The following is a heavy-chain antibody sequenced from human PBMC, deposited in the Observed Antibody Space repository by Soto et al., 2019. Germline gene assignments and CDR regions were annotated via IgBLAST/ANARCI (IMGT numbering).Heavy chain of an antibody. CDR1: GGSISSSSYY. Sequence: QLQLQESGPGLVKPSETLSLTCTVSGGSISSSSYYWGWIRQPPGKGLEWIGSIYYSGSTYYNPSLKSRVTLSVDTSKNQFSLKLSSVTAADTAVYYCASQGRYYYYYYMDVWGKGTTVTVSS. V-gene: IGHV4-39*01. J-gene: IGHJ6*03. CDR3: ASQGRYYYYYYMDV. CDR2: IYYSGST.